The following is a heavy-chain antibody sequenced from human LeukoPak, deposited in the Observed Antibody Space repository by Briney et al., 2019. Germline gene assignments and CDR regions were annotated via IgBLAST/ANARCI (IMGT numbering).Heavy chain of an antibody. CDR1: GFTFSTYT. CDR3: ARDGVGSTAFDY. D-gene: IGHD1-26*01. J-gene: IGHJ4*02. Sequence: GGSLRLSCAASGFTFSTYTLNWVRQAPGRGLEWVSSISSTSNYIYYADSVKGRITISRDNAKNSLYLQVNSLRAEDTAVYYCARDGVGSTAFDYWGQGSLVTVSS. V-gene: IGHV3-21*06. CDR2: ISSTSNYI.